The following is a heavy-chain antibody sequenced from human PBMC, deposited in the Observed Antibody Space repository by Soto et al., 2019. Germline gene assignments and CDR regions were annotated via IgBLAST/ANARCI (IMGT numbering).Heavy chain of an antibody. CDR2: ISAYNGNT. CDR1: GYTFTSYG. J-gene: IGHJ3*02. CDR3: ASRYRAGSAVGGGAFDI. V-gene: IGHV1-18*01. D-gene: IGHD3-16*01. Sequence: ASVKVSCKASGYTFTSYGISWVRQAPGQGLEWMGWISAYNGNTNYAQKLQGRVTRTTDTSTSTAYMELRSLRSDDTAVYYCASRYRAGSAVGGGAFDIWGQGTMVTVSS.